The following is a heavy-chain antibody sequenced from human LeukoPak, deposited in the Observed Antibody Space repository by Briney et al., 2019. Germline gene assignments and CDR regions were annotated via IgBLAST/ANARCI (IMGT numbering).Heavy chain of an antibody. D-gene: IGHD4-17*01. Sequence: SETLSLTCTVSGGSISSYYWSWIRQPPGKGLEWIGYIYYSGSTNYNPSLKSRVTISVDTSKNQFSLKLSSVTAADTAVYYCARGDYGDPSDYWGQGTLVTVSS. V-gene: IGHV4-59*01. J-gene: IGHJ4*02. CDR1: GGSISSYY. CDR2: IYYSGST. CDR3: ARGDYGDPSDY.